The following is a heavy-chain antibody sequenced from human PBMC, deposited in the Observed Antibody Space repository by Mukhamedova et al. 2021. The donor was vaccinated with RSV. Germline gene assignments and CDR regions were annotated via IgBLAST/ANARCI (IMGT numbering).Heavy chain of an antibody. D-gene: IGHD2-8*01. J-gene: IGHJ4*02. Sequence: VSDISGSGGSTYYADSVKSRSTISSDNSKNTPYLQMNSLRAEDKAVSYCAKDRPGSGYSTNGVCYFDYWGQGTLVTVS. CDR2: ISGSGGST. CDR3: AKDRPGSGYSTNGVCYFDY. V-gene: IGHV3-23*01.